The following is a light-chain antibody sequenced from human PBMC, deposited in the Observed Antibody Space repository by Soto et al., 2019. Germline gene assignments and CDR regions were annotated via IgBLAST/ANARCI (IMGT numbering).Light chain of an antibody. V-gene: IGKV1-27*01. CDR3: QKYNSAPLT. Sequence: DIQMTQSPSSLSASVGDRVTITCRASQGINNFLAWYQQKPVKVPKLLIHAASTLLSGVPSRFSGSGSGTDFTLTIGSLQPEDAATYYCQKYNSAPLTFGGGTKVEIK. CDR1: QGINNF. J-gene: IGKJ4*01. CDR2: AAS.